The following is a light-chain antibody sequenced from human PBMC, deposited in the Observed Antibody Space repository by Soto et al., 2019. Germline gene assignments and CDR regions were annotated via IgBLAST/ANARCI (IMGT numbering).Light chain of an antibody. J-gene: IGKJ1*01. Sequence: IGMTQSPATLSVSTGGRATLSCRASQSISDTLAWYQQKPGQAPRLLIHGASTRAPGFPARFSGSGSGTDFTLTISSLQSEDFAVYYCQQYDNWPWTFGQGTKVDNK. CDR2: GAS. CDR1: QSISDT. CDR3: QQYDNWPWT. V-gene: IGKV3-15*01.